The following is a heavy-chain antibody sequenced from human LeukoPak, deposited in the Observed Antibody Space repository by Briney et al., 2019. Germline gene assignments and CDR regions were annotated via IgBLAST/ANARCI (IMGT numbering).Heavy chain of an antibody. V-gene: IGHV3-30*18. Sequence: PGRSLRLSCAASGFTFSSYGMHWVRQAPGKGLEGLAVISYDGSNKYYADSVKGRFTISRDNSKNTLYLQMNSLRAEDTAVYYCAKDPTIFGVVTPPNVWFDPWGQGTLVTVSS. CDR1: GFTFSSYG. CDR3: AKDPTIFGVVTPPNVWFDP. D-gene: IGHD3-3*01. J-gene: IGHJ5*02. CDR2: ISYDGSNK.